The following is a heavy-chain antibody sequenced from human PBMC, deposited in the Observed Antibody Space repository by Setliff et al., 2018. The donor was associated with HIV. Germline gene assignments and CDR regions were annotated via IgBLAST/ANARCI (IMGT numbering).Heavy chain of an antibody. CDR1: GYTFTSYA. CDR3: ARGTYTDYEVGDY. V-gene: IGHV1-69*13. J-gene: IGHJ4*02. CDR2: IIPIFGTA. D-gene: IGHD4-17*01. Sequence: ASVKVSCKTSGYTFTSYAISWVRQAPGQGLEWMGGIIPIFGTANYAQKFQGRVTITADESTSTAYMELSSLRYEDTAVYYCARGTYTDYEVGDYWGQGTLVTVSS.